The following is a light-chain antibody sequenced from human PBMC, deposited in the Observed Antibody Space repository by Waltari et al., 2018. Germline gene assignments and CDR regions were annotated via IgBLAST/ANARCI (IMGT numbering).Light chain of an antibody. CDR2: EAT. J-gene: IGKJ4*01. CDR1: QSVRSF. CDR3: QKYGTLPAT. Sequence: SCRASQSVRSFLAWYQQKLGQAPRLLIYEATSRATGIPARFSGSGSGTDFSLIISRLEPEDFAVYYCQKYGTLPATFGQGTKVEIK. V-gene: IGKV3-20*01.